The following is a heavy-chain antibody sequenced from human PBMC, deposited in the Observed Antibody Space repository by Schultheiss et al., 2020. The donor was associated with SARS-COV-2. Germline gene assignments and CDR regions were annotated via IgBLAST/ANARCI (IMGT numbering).Heavy chain of an antibody. V-gene: IGHV4-34*01. D-gene: IGHD6-6*01. Sequence: SETLSLTCAVYGGSFSGYYWSWIRQPPGKGLEWIGEIYHSGSTYYNPSLKSRVTISVDTSKNQFSLKLSSVTAADTAVYYCAREQLEDWFDPWGQGTLVTVSS. J-gene: IGHJ5*02. CDR3: AREQLEDWFDP. CDR2: IYHSGST. CDR1: GGSFSGYY.